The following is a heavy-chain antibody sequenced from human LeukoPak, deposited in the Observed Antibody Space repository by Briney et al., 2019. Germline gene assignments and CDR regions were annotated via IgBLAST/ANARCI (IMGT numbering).Heavy chain of an antibody. CDR3: AKDYCGGDCYSGWYFDL. D-gene: IGHD2-21*02. J-gene: IGHJ2*01. CDR2: ISYNSDTI. Sequence: GRSLRLSCAASGFTFDDYAMHWVRQAPGKGLEWVSGISYNSDTIAYADSVKGRFTISRDNAKNSLYLQMNSLRAEDAALYYCAKDYCGGDCYSGWYFDLWGRGTLVTVSS. CDR1: GFTFDDYA. V-gene: IGHV3-9*01.